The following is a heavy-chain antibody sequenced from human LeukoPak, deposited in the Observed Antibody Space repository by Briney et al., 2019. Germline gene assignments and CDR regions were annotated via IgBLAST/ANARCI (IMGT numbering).Heavy chain of an antibody. CDR2: INHSGST. CDR3: ARTVAAYERGAFDI. D-gene: IGHD2-15*01. J-gene: IGHJ3*02. Sequence: SETLSLTCAVYGGSFSGYYWSWIRQPPGKGLEWIGEINHSGSTNYNPSLKSRVTISVDTSKNQFSLKLSSVTAADTAVYYCARTVAAYERGAFDIWGQGTMVTVSS. CDR1: GGSFSGYY. V-gene: IGHV4-34*01.